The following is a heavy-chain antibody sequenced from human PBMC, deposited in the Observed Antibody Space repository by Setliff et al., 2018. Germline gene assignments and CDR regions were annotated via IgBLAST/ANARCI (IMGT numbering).Heavy chain of an antibody. CDR2: IIPIFGTA. J-gene: IGHJ4*02. Sequence: SVKVSCKAPGGTFSSYAISWVRQAPGQGLEWMGGIIPIFGTANYAQKFQGRVTITADESTTTAYLELTSLRDEDTAVYYCVRGPGPSVVVAIPFDHWGQGSLVTVSS. D-gene: IGHD5-12*01. CDR3: VRGPGPSVVVAIPFDH. CDR1: GGTFSSYA. V-gene: IGHV1-69*13.